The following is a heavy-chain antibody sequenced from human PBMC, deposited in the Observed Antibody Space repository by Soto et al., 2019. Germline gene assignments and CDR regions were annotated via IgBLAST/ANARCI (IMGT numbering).Heavy chain of an antibody. CDR3: ARAVEIADYDFWSGYERWFDP. V-gene: IGHV4-31*03. CDR1: GGSISSGGYY. CDR2: IYYSGST. Sequence: SDTLSLTCTVSGGSISSGGYYWSWIRQHPGKGLEWIGYIYYSGSTYYNPSLKSRVTISVDTSKNQFSLKLSSVTAADTAVYYSARAVEIADYDFWSGYERWFDPWGQGTLVTVSS. D-gene: IGHD3-3*01. J-gene: IGHJ5*02.